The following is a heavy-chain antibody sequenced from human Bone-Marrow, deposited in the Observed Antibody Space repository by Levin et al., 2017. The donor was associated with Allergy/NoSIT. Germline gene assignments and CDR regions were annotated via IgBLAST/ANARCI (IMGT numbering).Heavy chain of an antibody. CDR1: GFTFSAYT. Sequence: LSLTCAASGFTFSAYTMNWVRQAPGKGLEWVSLIDSSSTYVFYADSLLGRVTISRDNAKKSVYLQINSLRAEDTAVYSCARSGHFGSGTYDAFDMWGQGTMVIVSS. V-gene: IGHV3-21*01. CDR3: ARSGHFGSGTYDAFDM. J-gene: IGHJ3*02. D-gene: IGHD3-10*01. CDR2: IDSSSTYV.